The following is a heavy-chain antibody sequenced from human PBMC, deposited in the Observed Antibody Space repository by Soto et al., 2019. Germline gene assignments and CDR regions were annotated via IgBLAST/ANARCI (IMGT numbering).Heavy chain of an antibody. J-gene: IGHJ5*02. Sequence: QVQLVQSGAEVKKPGSSVKVSCKASGGTFSSYAISWVRQAPGQGLEWMGGIIPIFGTANYAQKFQGRVRITASESTSTPYTERSSLSSEHTAVYYCASDGYDYVWGSYRYIPGDCFDPWGQGTLVTVSS. CDR3: ASDGYDYVWGSYRYIPGDCFDP. D-gene: IGHD3-16*02. CDR1: GGTFSSYA. CDR2: IIPIFGTA. V-gene: IGHV1-69*12.